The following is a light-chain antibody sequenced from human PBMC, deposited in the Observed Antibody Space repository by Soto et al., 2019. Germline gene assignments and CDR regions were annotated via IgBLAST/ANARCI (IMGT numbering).Light chain of an antibody. CDR1: NIGSKS. CDR2: YDS. Sequence: SYELTQPPSVSVAPGKTARITCGGNNIGSKSVHWYQQKPGQAPVLVIYYDSDRPSGIPERFSGSNPGNTATLTISGVEAGDEADYYCQVWDSSSDPSRVFGGGTQLTVL. V-gene: IGLV3-21*04. J-gene: IGLJ2*01. CDR3: QVWDSSSDPSRV.